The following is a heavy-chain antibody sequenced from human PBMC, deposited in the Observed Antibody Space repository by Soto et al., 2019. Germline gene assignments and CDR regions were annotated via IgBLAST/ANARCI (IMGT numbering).Heavy chain of an antibody. CDR3: VKDDGGNPSTEPH. CDR2: ISGSGDRT. V-gene: IGHV3-23*01. CDR1: GITIRNYP. J-gene: IGHJ4*02. D-gene: IGHD2-15*01. Sequence: EVQLQESGGGLVQPGGSLRLSCAASGITIRNYPMSWVRQAPGKGMDWVSGISGSGDRTYYADSAKGRFTISKDFSKNSLSLQLDRLRVEDTDVYFCVKDDGGNPSTEPHWGQGTLVTVSS.